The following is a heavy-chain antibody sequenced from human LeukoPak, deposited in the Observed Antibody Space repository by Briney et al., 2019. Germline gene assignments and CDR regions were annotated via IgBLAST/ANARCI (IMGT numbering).Heavy chain of an antibody. J-gene: IGHJ4*02. CDR3: ARARRGYSYGLGN. D-gene: IGHD5-18*01. CDR1: GGSSRGYY. Sequence: SETLPLTCAVHGGSSRGYYWSWIRQPPGKGLEWIGEINHSGSTNYHPSLKSRVTISVDTSKNQFSLKLSSVTAADTAVYYCARARRGYSYGLGNWGQGTLVTVSS. CDR2: INHSGST. V-gene: IGHV4-34*01.